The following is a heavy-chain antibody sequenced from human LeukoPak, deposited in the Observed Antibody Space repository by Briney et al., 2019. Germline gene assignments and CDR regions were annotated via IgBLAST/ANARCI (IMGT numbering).Heavy chain of an antibody. V-gene: IGHV4-34*01. Sequence: SETLSLTCAVYGGSFSGYYWSWIRQPPGKGLEWIGEINHSGSTNYNPSLKSRVTISVDTSKNQFSLKLSSVTAADTAVYYCARAIRYCSSTSCLSWGGFDYWGQGTLVTVSS. CDR1: GGSFSGYY. D-gene: IGHD2-2*01. J-gene: IGHJ4*02. CDR2: INHSGST. CDR3: ARAIRYCSSTSCLSWGGFDY.